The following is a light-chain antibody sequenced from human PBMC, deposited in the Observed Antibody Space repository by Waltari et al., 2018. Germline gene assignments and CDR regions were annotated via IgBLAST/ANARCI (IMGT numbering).Light chain of an antibody. V-gene: IGLV4-69*01. CDR1: SGYSSNV. CDR3: QTGGHGTWV. Sequence: ASLGASVKLTCSLSSGYSSNVIAWLQQQPGKGPRYLMKVNSDGSHRKGDDIPDRFSASNSGTEYYLTISSLQSEDEADYYCQTGGHGTWVFGGGTKLTVL. CDR2: VNSDGSH. J-gene: IGLJ3*02.